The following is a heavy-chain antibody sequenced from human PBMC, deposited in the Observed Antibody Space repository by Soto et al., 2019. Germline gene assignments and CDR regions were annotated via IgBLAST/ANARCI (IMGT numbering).Heavy chain of an antibody. Sequence: VGSLRLSCAASGFTFSSYGMHWVRQAPGKGLEWVAVISYDGSNKYYADSVKGRFTISRDNSKNTLYLQMNSLRAEDTAVYYCAKRAGSSSSPNWFDPWGQGTLVTVSS. V-gene: IGHV3-30*18. CDR3: AKRAGSSSSPNWFDP. CDR1: GFTFSSYG. D-gene: IGHD6-6*01. J-gene: IGHJ5*02. CDR2: ISYDGSNK.